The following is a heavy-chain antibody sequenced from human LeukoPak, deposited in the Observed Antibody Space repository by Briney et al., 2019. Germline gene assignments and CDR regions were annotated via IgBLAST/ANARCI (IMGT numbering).Heavy chain of an antibody. Sequence: PGGSLRLSCAASGFNFFRYAMSWVRQAPGKGLEWVSAISVNGGSSYYADSVKGRFTISRDNSKNMLFLQMNSLRAEDTAVYYCAKSLNGDYLLDAFDIWGQGTMVTVSS. J-gene: IGHJ3*02. D-gene: IGHD4-17*01. CDR3: AKSLNGDYLLDAFDI. CDR1: GFNFFRYA. V-gene: IGHV3-23*01. CDR2: ISVNGGSS.